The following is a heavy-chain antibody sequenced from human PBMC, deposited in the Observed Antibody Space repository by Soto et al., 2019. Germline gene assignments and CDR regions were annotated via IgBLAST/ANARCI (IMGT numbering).Heavy chain of an antibody. CDR3: ATAGDYCTRFDY. D-gene: IGHD4-17*01. CDR1: GGSITTGDSF. V-gene: IGHV4-30-4*08. J-gene: IGHJ4*02. CDR2: TSNSGSS. Sequence: TLSLPCTVAGGSITTGDSFGGSSRQPPDKGLGWIGYTSNSGSSYYNPYLKSRLIISTGTSKLQCSLMVTSVTAADTAVYYCATAGDYCTRFDYWGRGALVTGSS.